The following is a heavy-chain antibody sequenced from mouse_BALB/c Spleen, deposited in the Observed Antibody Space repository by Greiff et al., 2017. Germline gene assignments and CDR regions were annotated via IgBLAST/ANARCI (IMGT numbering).Heavy chain of an antibody. CDR3: AREARYYVSRSYWYFDV. J-gene: IGHJ1*01. CDR2: SRNKANDYTT. D-gene: IGHD1-1*01. V-gene: IGHV7-1*02. CDR1: GFTFSDFY. Sequence: EVQVVESGGGLVQPGGSLRLSCATSGFTFSDFYMEWVRQPPGKRLEWIAASRNKANDYTTEYSASVKGRFIVSRDTSQSIRYLQMNALRADDTAIYYCAREARYYVSRSYWYFDVWGAGTTVTVSS.